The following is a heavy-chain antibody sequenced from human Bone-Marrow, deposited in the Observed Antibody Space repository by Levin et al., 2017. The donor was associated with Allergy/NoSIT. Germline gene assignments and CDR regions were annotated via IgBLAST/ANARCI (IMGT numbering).Heavy chain of an antibody. CDR2: IKQDGSEK. D-gene: IGHD6-19*01. Sequence: GGSLRLSCAASGFTFSSYWMSWVRQAPGKGLEWVANIKQDGSEKYYVDSVKGRFTISRDNAKNSLYLQMNSLRAEDTAVYYCARGAYSSGWYGFDYWGQGTLVTVSS. CDR1: GFTFSSYW. CDR3: ARGAYSSGWYGFDY. V-gene: IGHV3-7*01. J-gene: IGHJ4*02.